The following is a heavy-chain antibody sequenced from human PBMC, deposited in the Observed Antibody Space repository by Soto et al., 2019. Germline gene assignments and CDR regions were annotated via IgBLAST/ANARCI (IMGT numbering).Heavy chain of an antibody. V-gene: IGHV3-64D*09. CDR2: ISSNGGST. CDR1: GFTFSSYA. CDR3: GEGVTMVRGVTEYFQH. Sequence: GGSLRLSCSASGFTFSSYAMHWVRQAPGKGLEYVSAISSNGGSTYYADSVKGRFTISRDNSKNTLYLQMSSLRAEDTAVYYCGEGVTMVRGVTEYFQHWGQGTLVTVSS. D-gene: IGHD3-10*01. J-gene: IGHJ1*01.